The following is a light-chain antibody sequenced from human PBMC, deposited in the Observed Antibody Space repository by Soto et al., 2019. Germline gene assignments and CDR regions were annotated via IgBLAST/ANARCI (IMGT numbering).Light chain of an antibody. V-gene: IGKV3-15*01. CDR2: GAS. Sequence: VMTQAPATLSVSPGERATLSCRASQTINNNVAWYQLKDGQVPRLLIYGASTRAADVPARFSGTGSETDFTLTISGLKSDDSTVYVSKQYNNWPFSFGQGTRVEIK. CDR3: KQYNNWPFS. CDR1: QTINNN. J-gene: IGKJ5*01.